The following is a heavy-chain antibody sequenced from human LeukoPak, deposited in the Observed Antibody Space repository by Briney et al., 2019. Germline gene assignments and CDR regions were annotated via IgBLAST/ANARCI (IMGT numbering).Heavy chain of an antibody. CDR3: AKDQGSYGSGTNDAFDI. CDR1: GFTFSSYG. Sequence: GGSLRLSCAASGFTFSSYGMHWVRQAPGKGLEWVAFIRYDGSNKYYADSVKGRFTISRDNSKNTLYLQMNSLRAEDTAVYYCAKDQGSYGSGTNDAFDIWGQGTMVTVSS. D-gene: IGHD3-10*01. CDR2: IRYDGSNK. J-gene: IGHJ3*02. V-gene: IGHV3-30*02.